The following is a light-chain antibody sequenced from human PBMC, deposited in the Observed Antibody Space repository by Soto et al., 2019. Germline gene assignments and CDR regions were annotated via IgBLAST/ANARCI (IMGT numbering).Light chain of an antibody. CDR3: LQNHNYPRT. V-gene: IGKV1-6*01. J-gene: IGKJ2*01. CDR2: AAS. Sequence: AIQLTQSPSSLSASVGDRVSITCRASQGIGNNLGWFQEKPGKAPKLLIYAASTLQTGVPSRFSGSGSGTDFTLTISSLQPEDFAVYYCLQNHNYPRTFGQGTQLEIK. CDR1: QGIGNN.